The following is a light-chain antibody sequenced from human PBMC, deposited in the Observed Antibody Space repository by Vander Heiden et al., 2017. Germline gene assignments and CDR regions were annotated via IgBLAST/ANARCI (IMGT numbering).Light chain of an antibody. Sequence: DIQMTQSPSSLSASVGERVTITCRASQSICHLLNWYPQKRGKAPNLLIYAASSLQSGVPSRFSGSGSGTDFTLTISSLQPEDFATYYCQQSYSTLLLTFGGGTKVEIK. CDR2: AAS. J-gene: IGKJ4*01. CDR3: QQSYSTLLLT. CDR1: QSICHL. V-gene: IGKV1-39*01.